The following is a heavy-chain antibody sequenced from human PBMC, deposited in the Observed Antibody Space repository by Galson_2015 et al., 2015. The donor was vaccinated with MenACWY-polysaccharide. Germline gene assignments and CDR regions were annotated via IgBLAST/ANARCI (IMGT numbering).Heavy chain of an antibody. CDR1: GYSFSTFW. CDR3: TRHRAADGTIDAFEI. D-gene: IGHD1-1*01. J-gene: IGHJ3*02. Sequence: QSGAEVKKPGESLKISCKGSGYSFSTFWIGWVRQMPGKGLEWMGIIYPGDSDTRYSPSFQGQVIISADKSTNTAYLQWSSLKASDTAMYYCTRHRAADGTIDAFEIGGQGTMVTVSS. V-gene: IGHV5-51*01. CDR2: IYPGDSDT.